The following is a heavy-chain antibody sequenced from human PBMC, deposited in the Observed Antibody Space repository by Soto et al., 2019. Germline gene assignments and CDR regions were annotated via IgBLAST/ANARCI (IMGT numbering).Heavy chain of an antibody. V-gene: IGHV1-69*01. CDR1: GDTFRNYA. Sequence: QVQLVQSGAEVKKPGSSVRVSCEASGDTFRNYAISWVRQAPGQGLEWLGGIIPLYGTTNYAQKFQDRVTFTADGSTTTAYMDLSSQRKEDTAVYYCARDLGGCSAGSCRYNWFDLWGQGTLVTVSS. J-gene: IGHJ5*02. CDR3: ARDLGGCSAGSCRYNWFDL. CDR2: IIPLYGTT. D-gene: IGHD2-15*01.